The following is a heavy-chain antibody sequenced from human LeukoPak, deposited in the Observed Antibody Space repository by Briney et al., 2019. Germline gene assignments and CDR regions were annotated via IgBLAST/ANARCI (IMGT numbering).Heavy chain of an antibody. V-gene: IGHV3-7*03. CDR1: GFTFGKYW. J-gene: IGHJ4*02. Sequence: GGSLRLSCVASGFTFGKYWMSWVRQAPGKGLEWVANIKLDGSEKNYVDSVKGRFTISRDNTKNSLYLQMNSLRAEDTAVYYCARDQYDTWSRRGNFDSWGQGTLVIVSS. CDR3: ARDQYDTWSRRGNFDS. CDR2: IKLDGSEK. D-gene: IGHD3-3*01.